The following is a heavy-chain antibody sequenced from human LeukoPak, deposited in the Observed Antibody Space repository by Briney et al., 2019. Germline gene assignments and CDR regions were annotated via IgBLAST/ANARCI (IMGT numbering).Heavy chain of an antibody. CDR2: IKQDGSEK. J-gene: IGHJ4*02. CDR1: GFTFSNYW. Sequence: HPGGSLRLSCAASGFTFSNYWMSWVRQAPGKGLEWVANIKQDGSEKYYVDSVKGRFTISRDNAKNSLYLQMNSLRAEDTAVYYCASQSGYSYGFRHDYWGQGTLVTVSS. D-gene: IGHD5-18*01. CDR3: ASQSGYSYGFRHDY. V-gene: IGHV3-7*01.